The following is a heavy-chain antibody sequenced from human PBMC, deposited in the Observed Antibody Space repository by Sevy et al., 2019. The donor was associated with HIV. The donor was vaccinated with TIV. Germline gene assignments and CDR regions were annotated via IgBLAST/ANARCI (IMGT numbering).Heavy chain of an antibody. CDR3: AKVGPSIAARTYYYYGMDV. V-gene: IGHV3-48*03. D-gene: IGHD6-6*01. J-gene: IGHJ6*02. CDR1: GFTFSSYE. CDR2: ISNSGTTI. Sequence: GGSLRLSCAASGFTFSSYEMNWVRQAPGKGLEWVSYISNSGTTISYSDSVRGRFTISRDNARNSLYLQMNSLRAEDTAVYYCAKVGPSIAARTYYYYGMDVWGQGTTVTVSS.